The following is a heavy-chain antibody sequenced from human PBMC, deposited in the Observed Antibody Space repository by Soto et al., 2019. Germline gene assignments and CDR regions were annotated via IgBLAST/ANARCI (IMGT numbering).Heavy chain of an antibody. Sequence: GGSLRLSCAASGFPFSTPAMNWVRQAPGKGLEWVSIISATSDAAYYAESVKGRFTSSRDNSKNTLYLQMNSLRPEDTAVYYCGKYSGSYPVYNGMNVWGQGTTVTVSS. CDR1: GFPFSTPA. V-gene: IGHV3-23*01. J-gene: IGHJ6*02. CDR2: ISATSDAA. CDR3: GKYSGSYPVYNGMNV. D-gene: IGHD1-26*01.